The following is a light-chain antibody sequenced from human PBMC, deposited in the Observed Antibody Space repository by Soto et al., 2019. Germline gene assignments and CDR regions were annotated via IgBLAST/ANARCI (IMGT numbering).Light chain of an antibody. V-gene: IGKV3-15*01. CDR1: QSVGIN. J-gene: IGKJ5*01. CDR3: QTYDSWPL. Sequence: ERGITPYPGPLSFSPVEGAPPSCRASQSVGINLAWYQQKPGQAPRVVVYGASTRATGIPARFSGSGSGTEFTLTISGLQSEDFAVYYCQTYDSWPLFGQGTRLEIK. CDR2: GAS.